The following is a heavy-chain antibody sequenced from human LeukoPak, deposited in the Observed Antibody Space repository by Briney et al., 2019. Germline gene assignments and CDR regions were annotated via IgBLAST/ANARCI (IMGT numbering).Heavy chain of an antibody. D-gene: IGHD3-22*01. V-gene: IGHV4-59*12. CDR2: IYYSGST. CDR3: ARDRYYYDSSGYKYMDV. CDR1: GGSITSYY. Sequence: SETLSLTCTVSGGSITSYYWSWIRQPPGKGLEWIGYIYYSGSTNYNPSLKSRVTMSVDTSKNQFSLKLSSVTAADTAVYYCARDRYYYDSSGYKYMDVWGKGTTVTVSS. J-gene: IGHJ6*03.